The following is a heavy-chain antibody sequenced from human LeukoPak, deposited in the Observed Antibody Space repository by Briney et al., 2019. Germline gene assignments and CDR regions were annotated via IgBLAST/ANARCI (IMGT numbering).Heavy chain of an antibody. D-gene: IGHD1-26*01. CDR2: ISAYNGNT. V-gene: IGHV1-18*01. Sequence: ASVKVSCKATGYTFTSYGISWVRQAPGQGLEWMGWISAYNGNTNYAQKLQGRVTMTTDTSTSTAYMELRSLRSDDTAVYYCAREPVGATKGVSDYWGQGTLVTVSS. CDR3: AREPVGATKGVSDY. J-gene: IGHJ4*02. CDR1: GYTFTSYG.